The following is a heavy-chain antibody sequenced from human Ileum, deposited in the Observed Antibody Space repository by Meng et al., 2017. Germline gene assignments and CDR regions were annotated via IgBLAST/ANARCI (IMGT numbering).Heavy chain of an antibody. Sequence: QLQLQESGPGLVKPSETLSLTCTLSGGSISGSTYYWVWIRQPPGKGLEWIGSFYYPALASYNPSLKSRVTISADTSRNNFSLRLTSVTAADTAVYYCASRYSSSPGWFDPWGQGTPVTVSS. CDR2: FYYPALA. V-gene: IGHV4-39*02. J-gene: IGHJ5*02. CDR1: GGSISGSTYY. CDR3: ASRYSSSPGWFDP. D-gene: IGHD6-6*01.